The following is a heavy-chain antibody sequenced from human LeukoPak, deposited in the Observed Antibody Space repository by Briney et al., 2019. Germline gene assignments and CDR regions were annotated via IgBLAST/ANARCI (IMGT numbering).Heavy chain of an antibody. CDR3: ASSSGN. CDR1: GFSFSTNW. J-gene: IGHJ4*02. V-gene: IGHV3-7*01. Sequence: GGSLRLSCAASGFSFSTNWMFWVRQGPGKGLDWVANIKPDGSAKYYVDSVKGRFSISRDNAKNLLFLQMNSLRADDTAVYYCASSSGNWGQGTLVTVSS. CDR2: IKPDGSAK.